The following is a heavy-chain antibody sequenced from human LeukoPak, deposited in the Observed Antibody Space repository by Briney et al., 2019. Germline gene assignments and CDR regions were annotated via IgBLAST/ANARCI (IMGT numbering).Heavy chain of an antibody. V-gene: IGHV3-21*01. J-gene: IGHJ4*02. D-gene: IGHD6-19*01. CDR1: GFTFNTYA. Sequence: GGSLRLSCAASGFTFNTYAMTWVRQAPGKGLGWVSSISGNSAFIYYADSVRGRFTISRDNAKNSLYLQMSSLRAEDTAVYYCARGHTSGWSNFDCWGLGTLVTVSS. CDR3: ARGHTSGWSNFDC. CDR2: ISGNSAFI.